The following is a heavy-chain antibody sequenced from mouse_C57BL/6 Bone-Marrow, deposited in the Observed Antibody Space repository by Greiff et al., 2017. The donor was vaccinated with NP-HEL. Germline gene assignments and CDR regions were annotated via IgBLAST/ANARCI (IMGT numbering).Heavy chain of an antibody. CDR1: GFSLTSYG. V-gene: IGHV2-2*01. CDR3: ARKGDGDWYFDV. Sequence: QVQLQQSGPGLVQPSQSLSITCTVSGFSLTSYGVHWVRPSPGKGLEWLGVIWSGGITDYNAAFISRLSISKDNSKSQVFFKMNSLQADDTAIYYCARKGDGDWYFDVWGTGTTVTVSS. CDR2: IWSGGIT. D-gene: IGHD3-3*01. J-gene: IGHJ1*03.